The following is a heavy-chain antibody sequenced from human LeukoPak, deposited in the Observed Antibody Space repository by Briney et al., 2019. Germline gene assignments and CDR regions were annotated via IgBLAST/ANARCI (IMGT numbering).Heavy chain of an antibody. Sequence: GGSLRLSCAASGFTFSSYAMSWVRQAPGKGLEWVSAISGSGGSTYYADSVKGRFTISRDNSKNTLYLQMNSLRAEDTAVYYCARGGSRLAHDFWSGYYTGDYYYYMDVWGKGTTVTVSS. CDR2: ISGSGGST. J-gene: IGHJ6*03. D-gene: IGHD3-3*01. CDR1: GFTFSSYA. V-gene: IGHV3-23*01. CDR3: ARGGSRLAHDFWSGYYTGDYYYYMDV.